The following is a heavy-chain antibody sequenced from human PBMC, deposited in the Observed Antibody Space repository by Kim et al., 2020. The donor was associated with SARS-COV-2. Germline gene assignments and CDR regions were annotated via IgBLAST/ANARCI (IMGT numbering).Heavy chain of an antibody. Sequence: TSHPPLKSRVTISVDQSKNQFSLKLSSVTAADTAVYYCASAAGRYYFDYWGQGTLVTVSS. J-gene: IGHJ4*02. D-gene: IGHD6-13*01. V-gene: IGHV4-59*01. CDR3: ASAAGRYYFDY.